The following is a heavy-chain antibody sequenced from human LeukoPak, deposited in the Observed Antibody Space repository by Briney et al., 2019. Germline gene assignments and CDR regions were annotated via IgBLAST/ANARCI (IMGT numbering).Heavy chain of an antibody. CDR1: GGSFSVYY. V-gene: IGHV4-34*01. CDR2: INHSGST. D-gene: IGHD6-6*01. J-gene: IGHJ6*02. Sequence: PSETLSLTCAVYGGSFSVYYWSWIRQPPGKGLEWIGEINHSGSTNYNPSFKSRVTISVDTSKNQFSLKLSSVTAADTAVYYCARGSPLFYSSSARGMYYYYGMDVWGQGTTVTVSS. CDR3: ARGSPLFYSSSARGMYYYYGMDV.